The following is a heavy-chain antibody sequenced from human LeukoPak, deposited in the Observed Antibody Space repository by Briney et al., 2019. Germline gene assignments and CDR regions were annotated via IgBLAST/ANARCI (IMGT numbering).Heavy chain of an antibody. J-gene: IGHJ4*02. V-gene: IGHV3-23*01. CDR1: GFTFSIYA. Sequence: GGSLRRSCAASGFTFSIYAMSWVRQAPGKGLQWVSSITSSGDGTYYADSVKGRFTISRDNSENMLYLQMNSLRVEDTAVYFCAEDRPNYYGSNGHYYRRDGDYWGQGTLVTVSS. CDR2: ITSSGDGT. D-gene: IGHD3-22*01. CDR3: AEDRPNYYGSNGHYYRRDGDY.